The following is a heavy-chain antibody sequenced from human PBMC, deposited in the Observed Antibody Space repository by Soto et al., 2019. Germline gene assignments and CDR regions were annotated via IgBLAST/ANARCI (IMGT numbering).Heavy chain of an antibody. D-gene: IGHD6-13*01. CDR1: GYSFTSYG. V-gene: IGHV1-18*01. CDR2: INDYNGNK. CDR3: ARDLGQQLVDY. J-gene: IGHJ4*02. Sequence: QVQLVQSGAEVKKPGASVKVSCKASGYSFTSYGISWVRQAPGQGLEWMGWINDYNGNKKYAQKLQGRVTMTTDTSTSTAYMELRSLRSHDTAVYYCARDLGQQLVDYWGQGTLVTVSS.